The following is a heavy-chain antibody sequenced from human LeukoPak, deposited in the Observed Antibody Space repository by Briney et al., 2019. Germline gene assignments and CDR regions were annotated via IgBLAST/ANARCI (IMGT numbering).Heavy chain of an antibody. CDR2: ISPSGGST. CDR3: ASCTAAAGKYYYYYYMDV. J-gene: IGHJ6*03. V-gene: IGHV1-46*01. Sequence: ASVKVSCKAFGYTFTGYWMHWVRQAPGQGPEWMGVISPSGGSTIYAQKFKGRVTLTRDMSTSTDYLELSSLRSEDTAVYYCASCTAAAGKYYYYYYMDVWGKGTTVTISS. CDR1: GYTFTGYW. D-gene: IGHD6-13*01.